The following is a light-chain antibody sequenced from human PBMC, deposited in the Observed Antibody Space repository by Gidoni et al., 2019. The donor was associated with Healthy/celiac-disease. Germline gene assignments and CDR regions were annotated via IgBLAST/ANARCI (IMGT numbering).Light chain of an antibody. Sequence: EIVLPQSPGTLSLSPGDRATLSCRARQSVSSSYLAWYQQKPGQAPRLLIYGASSRATGIPDRFSGSGSGTDFTLTSSRLEPEDFAVYYCQQYGSSWTFXQXTKVESK. CDR1: QSVSSSY. CDR3: QQYGSSWT. V-gene: IGKV3-20*01. CDR2: GAS. J-gene: IGKJ1*01.